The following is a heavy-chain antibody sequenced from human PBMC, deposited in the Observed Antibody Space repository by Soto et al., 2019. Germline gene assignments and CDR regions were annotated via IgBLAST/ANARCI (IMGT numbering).Heavy chain of an antibody. CDR1: GGSFSGYY. V-gene: IGHV4-34*01. J-gene: IGHJ5*02. CDR2: INHSGST. CDR3: ARGRRSLYNWNYQAFDP. D-gene: IGHD1-7*01. Sequence: SETLSLTCAVYGGSFSGYYWSWIRQPPGKGLEWIGEINHSGSTNYNPSLKSRVTISVDTSKNQFSLKLSSVTAADTAVYYCARGRRSLYNWNYQAFDPWGQGTLVTVSS.